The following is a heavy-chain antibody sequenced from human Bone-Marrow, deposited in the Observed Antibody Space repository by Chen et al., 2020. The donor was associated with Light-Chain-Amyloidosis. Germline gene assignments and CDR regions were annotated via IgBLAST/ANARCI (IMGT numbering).Heavy chain of an antibody. D-gene: IGHD2-2*02. Sequence: EVQLVESGGGLVQPGGSLRLSCAASGFTFNDYWMHWVRQVPGKGLVWVARIKSDGSATNYADSVKGRFTISRDNSKNALYLQMNSLTAEDTAVYYCARDSGITDCTSGRCYNYNWFDPWGQGTLVTVSS. CDR3: ARDSGITDCTSGRCYNYNWFDP. V-gene: IGHV3-74*01. CDR2: IKSDGSAT. J-gene: IGHJ5*02. CDR1: GFTFNDYW.